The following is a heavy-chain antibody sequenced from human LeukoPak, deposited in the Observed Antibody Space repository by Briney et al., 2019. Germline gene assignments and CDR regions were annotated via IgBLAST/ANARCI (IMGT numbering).Heavy chain of an antibody. CDR1: GFDFSDNY. CDR3: AKVSRYYYGMDV. Sequence: KPGGSLRLSCAGSGFDFSDNYMAWIRQTPGKGLQRVSYISRGRDDKAYADSVKGRFTISRDSGKNSLYLQMNSLTAEDTAVYYCAKVSRYYYGMDVWGQGTTVTVSS. J-gene: IGHJ6*02. CDR2: ISRGRDDK. V-gene: IGHV3-11*05.